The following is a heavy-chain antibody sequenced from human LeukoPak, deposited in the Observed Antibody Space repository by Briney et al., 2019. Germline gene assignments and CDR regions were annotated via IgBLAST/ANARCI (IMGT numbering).Heavy chain of an antibody. CDR3: TRGGGGSFPHY. V-gene: IGHV3-53*01. CDR1: GFTVSSNF. D-gene: IGHD2-21*01. J-gene: IGHJ4*02. CDR2: IYSGGST. Sequence: GGSLRLSCAASGFTVSSNFLSWVRQPPGKGLEWVSDIYSGGSTYYADSVKGRFTIPRDNSKNTLYLQMNSLRAEDTAVYYCTRGGGGSFPHYWGQGTLVTVSS.